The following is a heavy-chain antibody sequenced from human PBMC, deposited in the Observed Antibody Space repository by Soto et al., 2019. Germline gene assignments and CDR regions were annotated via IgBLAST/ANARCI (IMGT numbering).Heavy chain of an antibody. CDR1: GGSISSYY. J-gene: IGHJ6*02. CDR3: ARTMGTHDYSNYRSYGMDV. D-gene: IGHD4-4*01. CDR2: IYYSGIT. Sequence: SETLSLTCTVSGGSISSYYWSWIRQPPGKGLEWIGYIYYSGITNYNPSLKSRVTISVDTSKNQFSLKLSSVTAADTAVYYCARTMGTHDYSNYRSYGMDVWGQGTTVTVSS. V-gene: IGHV4-59*12.